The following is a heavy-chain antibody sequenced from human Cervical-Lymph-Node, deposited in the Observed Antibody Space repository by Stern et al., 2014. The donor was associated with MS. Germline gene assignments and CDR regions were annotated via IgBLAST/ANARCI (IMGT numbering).Heavy chain of an antibody. Sequence: QVQLQESGPGLVKPSETLSLTCAVSGDSISSYTHYWAWIRQPPGKGLEWIGSVYYSGAPYYNPSLKSPVTISVDTPKNHSPLGLNSVTAADTAVYYCAKHACTGAACPFDLWGQGTLVTVSS. CDR1: GDSISSYTHY. V-gene: IGHV4-39*01. D-gene: IGHD2-8*02. CDR3: AKHACTGAACPFDL. CDR2: VYYSGAP. J-gene: IGHJ4*02.